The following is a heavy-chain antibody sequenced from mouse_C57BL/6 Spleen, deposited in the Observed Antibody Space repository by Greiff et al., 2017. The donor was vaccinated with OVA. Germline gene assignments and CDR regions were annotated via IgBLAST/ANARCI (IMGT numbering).Heavy chain of an antibody. J-gene: IGHJ2*01. Sequence: QVHVKQPGAELVRPGSSVKLSCKASGYTFTSYWMHWVKQRPIQGLEWIGNIDPSDSETHYNQKFKDKATLTVDKSSSTAYMQLSSLTSEDSAVYYCAREKRGDYFDYWGQGTTLTASS. V-gene: IGHV1-52*01. CDR2: IDPSDSET. CDR3: AREKRGDYFDY. CDR1: GYTFTSYW.